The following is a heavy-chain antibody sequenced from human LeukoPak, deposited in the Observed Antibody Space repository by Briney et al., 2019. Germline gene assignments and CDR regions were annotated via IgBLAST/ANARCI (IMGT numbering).Heavy chain of an antibody. J-gene: IGHJ4*02. CDR2: ISWNSGSI. CDR3: AKDIDYYDSSGPFDY. CDR1: GFTFSSYT. V-gene: IGHV3-9*01. Sequence: GGSLRLSCAASGFTFSSYTMNWVRQAPGKAREWVSGISWNSGSIGYADSVKGRFTISRDNAKNSLYLQMNSLRAEDTALYYCAKDIDYYDSSGPFDYWGQGTLVTVSS. D-gene: IGHD3-22*01.